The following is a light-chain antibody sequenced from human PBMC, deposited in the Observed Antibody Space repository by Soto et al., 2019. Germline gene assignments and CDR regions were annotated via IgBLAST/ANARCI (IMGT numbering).Light chain of an antibody. CDR1: QSVLYSSNNRNY. V-gene: IGKV4-1*01. Sequence: RVTINCKSSQSVLYSSNNRNYLAWYQQKPGQPPKLLIYWASTRESGVPDRFSGSGSGTDFTLTISSLQAEDVAVYYCQQYYNTPLTFGGGTKVDIK. J-gene: IGKJ4*01. CDR2: WAS. CDR3: QQYYNTPLT.